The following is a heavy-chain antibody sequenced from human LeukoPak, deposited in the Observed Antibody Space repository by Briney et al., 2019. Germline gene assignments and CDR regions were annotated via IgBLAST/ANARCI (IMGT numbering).Heavy chain of an antibody. D-gene: IGHD3-22*01. CDR3: ARDKVFYYDSSSMGY. J-gene: IGHJ4*02. Sequence: RASVKVSCKASGYTFTGYYMHWVRQAPGQGLEWMGWINPNSGGTNYAQKFQGRVTMTRDTSISTAYMELSRLRSDDTAVYYCARDKVFYYDSSSMGYWGQGTLVTVSS. CDR2: INPNSGGT. CDR1: GYTFTGYY. V-gene: IGHV1-2*02.